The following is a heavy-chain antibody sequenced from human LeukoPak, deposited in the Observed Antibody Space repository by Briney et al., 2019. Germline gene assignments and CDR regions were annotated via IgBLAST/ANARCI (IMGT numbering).Heavy chain of an antibody. Sequence: SSETLSLTCAVYGGSFSGYYWSWIRQPPGKGLEWIGEINHSGSTNYNPSLKSRVTISVDTSKNQFSLKLSSVTAAGTAVYYCARGVGYSSSWIDYWGQGTLVTVSS. CDR2: INHSGST. CDR3: ARGVGYSSSWIDY. V-gene: IGHV4-34*01. D-gene: IGHD6-13*01. J-gene: IGHJ4*02. CDR1: GGSFSGYY.